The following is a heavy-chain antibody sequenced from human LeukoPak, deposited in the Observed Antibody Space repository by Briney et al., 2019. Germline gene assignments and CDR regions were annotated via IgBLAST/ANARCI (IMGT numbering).Heavy chain of an antibody. D-gene: IGHD3-22*01. CDR2: INPNSGGT. V-gene: IGHV1-2*02. CDR3: ARAVGDSSGYYPSVENWFDP. Sequence: ASVKVSCKASGYTFTGYYMHWVRQAPGQGLEWMGWINPNSGGTNYAQKFQGRVTMTRDTSISTAYMELSRLRFDDTAVYYCARAVGDSSGYYPSVENWFDPWGQGTLVTVSS. CDR1: GYTFTGYY. J-gene: IGHJ5*02.